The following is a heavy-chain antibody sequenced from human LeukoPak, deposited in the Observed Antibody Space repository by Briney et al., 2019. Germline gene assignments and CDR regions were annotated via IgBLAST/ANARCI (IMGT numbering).Heavy chain of an antibody. D-gene: IGHD4-23*01. J-gene: IGHJ5*02. CDR3: ARGGDYVGVAARIDL. CDR1: GFSFSDYY. CDR2: ITTRANII. Sequence: PGGSLRLSCAASGFSFSDYYMSWIRQAPGKGLEWISYITTRANIIYHVDAVQGRFTVSADTAKNSLYLQMNNLRAEDTALYFCARGGDYVGVAARIDLWGQGTLVTVSS. V-gene: IGHV3-11*01.